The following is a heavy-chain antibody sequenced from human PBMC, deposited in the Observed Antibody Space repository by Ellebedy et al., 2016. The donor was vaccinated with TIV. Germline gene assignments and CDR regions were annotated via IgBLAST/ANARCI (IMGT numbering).Heavy chain of an antibody. D-gene: IGHD2-21*01. CDR2: ISAYNDNT. CDR1: GYSFTSYG. Sequence: ASVKVSCXASGYSFTSYGISWVRQAPGQGLEWMGWISAYNDNTNYAQKLQGRVTMTTDTSTSTAYMELRSLRSDDTAVYYCARDVYRGGVVDYWGQGTLITVSS. CDR3: ARDVYRGGVVDY. V-gene: IGHV1-18*01. J-gene: IGHJ4*02.